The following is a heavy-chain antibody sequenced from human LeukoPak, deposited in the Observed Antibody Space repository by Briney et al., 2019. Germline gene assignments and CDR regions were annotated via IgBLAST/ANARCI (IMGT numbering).Heavy chain of an antibody. CDR1: GYTFTGYY. J-gene: IGHJ4*02. Sequence: ASVKVSCKASGYTFTGYYMHWVRQAPGQGLEWMGWINPNSGGTNYAQKFQGRVTMTRDTSISTAYMEPSRLRSDDTAVYYCARVLMVYAIGEAFDYWGQGTLVTVSS. CDR2: INPNSGGT. D-gene: IGHD2-8*01. V-gene: IGHV1-2*02. CDR3: ARVLMVYAIGEAFDY.